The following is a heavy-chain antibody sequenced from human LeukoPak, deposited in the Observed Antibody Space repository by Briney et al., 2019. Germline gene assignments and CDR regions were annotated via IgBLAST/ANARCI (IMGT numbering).Heavy chain of an antibody. V-gene: IGHV3-23*01. J-gene: IGHJ4*02. D-gene: IGHD5-18*01. Sequence: RGSLRLSCAASGFTFSIYAMSWVRQAPGEGLEWVSAISGSGGSTYYADSVKGRFTISRDNSKNTLYLQMNSLRAEDRDVYYCAKDQVRGYSYGILDDWGQGTLVTVSS. CDR1: GFTFSIYA. CDR2: ISGSGGST. CDR3: AKDQVRGYSYGILDD.